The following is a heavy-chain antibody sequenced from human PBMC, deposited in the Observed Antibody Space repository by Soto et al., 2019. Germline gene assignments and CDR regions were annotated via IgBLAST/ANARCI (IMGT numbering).Heavy chain of an antibody. V-gene: IGHV3-74*01. J-gene: IGHJ4*02. D-gene: IGHD3-10*01. CDR3: ARGIFGSGTANDY. CDR2: INGDGSGT. Sequence: EVQLVESGGGLVQPGGSLRLSCAASGFTFGGSWMHWVRQAPGKGLVWVSRINGDGSGTSYADFVKGRFTISRDDATNTLFLQMTGLRAEDTAVYYCARGIFGSGTANDYWGQGTLVTVSS. CDR1: GFTFGGSW.